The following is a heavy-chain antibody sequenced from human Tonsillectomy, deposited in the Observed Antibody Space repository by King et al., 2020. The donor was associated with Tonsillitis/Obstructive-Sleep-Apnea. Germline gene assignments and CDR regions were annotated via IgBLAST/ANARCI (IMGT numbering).Heavy chain of an antibody. J-gene: IGHJ6*03. CDR2: LWYDGSNK. CDR3: ARGIAVAGLVVNFYYYMDV. V-gene: IGHV3-33*01. D-gene: IGHD6-19*01. Sequence: VQLVESGGGVVQPGRSLRLSCAASRFTFSSYGMHWVRQAPGKGLEWVALLWYDGSNKNYADSGKGRFTISRDNSKNTLDLQMKRLRAEDTAVYYCARGIAVAGLVVNFYYYMDVWGKGTTVTVSS. CDR1: RFTFSSYG.